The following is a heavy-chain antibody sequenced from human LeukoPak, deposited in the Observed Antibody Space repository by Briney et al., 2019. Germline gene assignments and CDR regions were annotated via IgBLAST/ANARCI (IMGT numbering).Heavy chain of an antibody. CDR1: GYTFTSYA. D-gene: IGHD6-13*01. Sequence: ASVKVSCKASGYTFTSYAMHWVRQAPRQRLEWMGWINAGNGNTKYSQKFQGRVTITRDTSASTAYMELSSLRSEDTAVYYCARHSSSWLYYFDYWGQGTLVTVSS. CDR2: INAGNGNT. CDR3: ARHSSSWLYYFDY. V-gene: IGHV1-3*01. J-gene: IGHJ4*02.